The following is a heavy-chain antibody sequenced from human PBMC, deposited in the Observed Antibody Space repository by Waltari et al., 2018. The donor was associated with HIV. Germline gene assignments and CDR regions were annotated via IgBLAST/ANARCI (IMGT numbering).Heavy chain of an antibody. J-gene: IGHJ4*02. CDR2: INPNSGGT. Sequence: QVQLVQSGAEVKKPGASVKVSCKASGYTFTGYYMHWVRQAPGQGLEWMGWINPNSGGTNYAQKLQGRVTMTRDTSISTAYMELSRLRSDDTAVYYCARDEAQVLRAMGYWGQGTLVTVSS. CDR1: GYTFTGYY. V-gene: IGHV1-2*02. D-gene: IGHD3-16*01. CDR3: ARDEAQVLRAMGY.